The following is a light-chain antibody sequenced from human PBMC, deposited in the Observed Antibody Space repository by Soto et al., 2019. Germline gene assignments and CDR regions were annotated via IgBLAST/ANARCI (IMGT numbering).Light chain of an antibody. J-gene: IGLJ1*01. Sequence: GLTQPRAGSGSPGQSVTISCTGTSSDVGGYNYVSWYQQPPGKAPKLMIYDVSKRPSGVPDRFSGSKSGNTASLTISGLQAEDEADYYCCSYAGSSVFGTGTTVPVL. CDR1: SSDVGGYNY. CDR2: DVS. V-gene: IGLV2-11*01. CDR3: CSYAGSSV.